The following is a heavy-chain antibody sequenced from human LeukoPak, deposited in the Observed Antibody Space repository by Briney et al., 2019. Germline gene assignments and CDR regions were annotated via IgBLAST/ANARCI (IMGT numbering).Heavy chain of an antibody. CDR1: SGSISGSYY. J-gene: IGHJ4*02. Sequence: SETLSFTCTVSSGSISGSYYWSWIRQPAGKGLEWIGRIYASGSTNYDPSLKSRVTISIDKSNNQFSLMVTSVTAADTAVYYCARGKQNAVDYWGQGILVTVSS. D-gene: IGHD1-1*01. V-gene: IGHV4-4*07. CDR2: IYASGST. CDR3: ARGKQNAVDY.